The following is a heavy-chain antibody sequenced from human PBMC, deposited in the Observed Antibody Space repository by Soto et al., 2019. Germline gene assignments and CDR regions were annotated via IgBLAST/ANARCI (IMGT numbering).Heavy chain of an antibody. CDR3: ARDTNPYYYDSSNY. Sequence: GASVKVSCKASGYTFTSYGISWVRQAPGQGLEWMGWISAYNGNTNYAQKLQGRVTMTTDTSTSTAYMELRSLRSDDTAVYYCARDTNPYYYDSSNYRGQGTLVTVSS. D-gene: IGHD3-22*01. V-gene: IGHV1-18*01. CDR1: GYTFTSYG. CDR2: ISAYNGNT. J-gene: IGHJ4*02.